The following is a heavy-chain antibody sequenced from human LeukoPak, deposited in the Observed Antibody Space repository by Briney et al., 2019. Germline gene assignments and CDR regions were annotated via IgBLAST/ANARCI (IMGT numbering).Heavy chain of an antibody. CDR2: ITSRGSTI. J-gene: IGHJ6*02. CDR3: ARWLRGIADEDGVDV. V-gene: IGHV3-11*01. CDR1: GFTLSDYY. Sequence: PGGSLRLSCAASGFTLSDYYLTWVRQAPGKGLEWVSCITSRGSTIYHADSVKGRFTISRDNAKNSLYLQMNSLRAEDTAVYYCARWLRGIADEDGVDVWGQGTTVTVSS. D-gene: IGHD6-13*01.